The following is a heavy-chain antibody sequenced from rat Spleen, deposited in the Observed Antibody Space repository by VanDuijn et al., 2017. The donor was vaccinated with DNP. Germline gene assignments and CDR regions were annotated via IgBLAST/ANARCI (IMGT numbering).Heavy chain of an antibody. CDR2: INTDGGST. CDR1: GFTFSNYW. CDR3: ARPYGGNRDYFDY. V-gene: IGHV5-58*01. Sequence: EVQLVESGGGLVQPGRSLKLSCVASGFTFSNYWMYWIRQAPGKGLEWVASINTDGGSTYYPDSVKGRFTVSRDDATSTLYLQMDSLRSEDTATYFCARPYGGNRDYFDYWGQGVMVTVSS. D-gene: IGHD1-3*01. J-gene: IGHJ2*01.